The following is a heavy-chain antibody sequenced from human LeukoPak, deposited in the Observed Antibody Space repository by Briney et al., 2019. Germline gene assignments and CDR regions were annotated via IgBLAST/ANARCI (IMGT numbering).Heavy chain of an antibody. CDR2: ISSSSSYI. CDR1: GFTFSSYS. Sequence: GGSLRLSCAASGFTFSSYSMNWVRQAPGKGLEWVSSISSSSSYIYYADSVKGRFTISRDNSKNTLYLQMNSLRAEDTAVYFCAKVVTDSYFGYWGQGTLVTVSS. D-gene: IGHD2-21*01. V-gene: IGHV3-21*04. CDR3: AKVVTDSYFGY. J-gene: IGHJ4*02.